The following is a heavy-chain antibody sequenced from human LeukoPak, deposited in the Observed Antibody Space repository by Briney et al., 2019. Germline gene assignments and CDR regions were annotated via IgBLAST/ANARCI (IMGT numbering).Heavy chain of an antibody. J-gene: IGHJ4*02. D-gene: IGHD5-18*01. CDR2: INPEGSEK. CDR3: ARDLAYSRLDY. Sequence: PGGSLRLSCAVSGLTFSSSWMDWVRQAPGKGLEWVASINPEGSEKYSAGSVKGRFTISRDNAKSSLYLQMDSLRVEDTAFYYCARDLAYSRLDYWGQGGLVTVSS. V-gene: IGHV3-7*01. CDR1: GLTFSSSW.